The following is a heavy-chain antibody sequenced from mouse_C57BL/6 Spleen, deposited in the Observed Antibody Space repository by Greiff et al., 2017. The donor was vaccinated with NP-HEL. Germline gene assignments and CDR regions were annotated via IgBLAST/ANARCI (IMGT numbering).Heavy chain of an antibody. D-gene: IGHD1-1*01. Sequence: EVKLVESGPGLVKPSQSLSLTCSVTGYSITSGYYWNWIRQFPGNKLEWMGYISYDGSNNYNPSLKNRISITRDTSKNQFFLKLNSVTTEDTATYYCATPYYYGSWFAYWGQGTLVTVSA. V-gene: IGHV3-6*01. J-gene: IGHJ3*01. CDR2: ISYDGSN. CDR1: GYSITSGYY. CDR3: ATPYYYGSWFAY.